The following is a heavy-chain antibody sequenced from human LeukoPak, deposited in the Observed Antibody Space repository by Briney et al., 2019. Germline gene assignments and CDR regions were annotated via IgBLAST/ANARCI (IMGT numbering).Heavy chain of an antibody. CDR2: TYNRSKWYN. J-gene: IGHJ5*02. CDR1: GDSVSTNSAA. Sequence: SQTLSLTCAISGDSVSTNSAAWNWIRQSPSRGLEWLGRTYNRSKWYNDYAVSVKSRITINPDTSKNQFSLQLDSVTPEDTALYYCARGAYGSYNWFDPWGQGTLVTVSS. D-gene: IGHD3-10*01. CDR3: ARGAYGSYNWFDP. V-gene: IGHV6-1*01.